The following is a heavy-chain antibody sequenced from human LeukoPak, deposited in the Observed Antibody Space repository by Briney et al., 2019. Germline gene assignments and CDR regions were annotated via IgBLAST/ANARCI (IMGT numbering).Heavy chain of an antibody. CDR2: IYPGDSDT. D-gene: IGHD2-2*01. J-gene: IGHJ3*02. V-gene: IGHV5-51*01. CDR1: GYSFTSYW. Sequence: GESLKISCKGSGYSFTSYWIGWVRQMPGKGLEWMGIIYPGDSDTRYSPSFQGQVTISADKSISTAYLQWSSLKASDTAMYYCARRKYQLLEIDAFDIWGQGTMVTVSS. CDR3: ARRKYQLLEIDAFDI.